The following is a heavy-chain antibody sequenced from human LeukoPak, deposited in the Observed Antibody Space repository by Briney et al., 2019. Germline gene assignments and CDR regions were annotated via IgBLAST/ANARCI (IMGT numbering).Heavy chain of an antibody. J-gene: IGHJ3*02. CDR3: ARGGSGISNAFDI. D-gene: IGHD3-10*01. V-gene: IGHV4-59*01. CDR2: IYYSGST. Sequence: SETLSLTCTVSGGSINSYYWSWIRQPPGKGLEWIGYIYYSGSTNYNPSLKSRVTISVDTSKNQFSLKLRSVTAADTAVYYCARGGSGISNAFDIWGQGTMVTVSS. CDR1: GGSINSYY.